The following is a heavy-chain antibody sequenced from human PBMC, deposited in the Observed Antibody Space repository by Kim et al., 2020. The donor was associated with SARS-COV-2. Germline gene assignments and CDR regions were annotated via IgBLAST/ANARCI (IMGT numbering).Heavy chain of an antibody. D-gene: IGHD2-8*01. V-gene: IGHV1-18*01. J-gene: IGHJ4*02. Sequence: MGWSSAYNGNTNYAQKLQGRVTMTTDTSTSTAYMELRSLRSDDTAVYYCARDGGILNGRGYFDYWGQGTLVTVSS. CDR3: ARDGGILNGRGYFDY. CDR2: SSAYNGNT.